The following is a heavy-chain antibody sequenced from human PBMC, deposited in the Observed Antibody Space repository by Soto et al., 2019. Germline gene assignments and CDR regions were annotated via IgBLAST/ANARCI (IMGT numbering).Heavy chain of an antibody. Sequence: LEILSLTCTVSGGSIISTGYNWGWIRQPPGKGLEWIGNIYYSGSTYYNPSLKSRVTMSVDTSKNHLSLKLSSVTAADTAVYYCALLAGFDPWGQGTQVTVSS. CDR2: IYYSGST. CDR3: ALLAGFDP. V-gene: IGHV4-39*02. CDR1: GGSIISTGYN. D-gene: IGHD2-8*02. J-gene: IGHJ5*02.